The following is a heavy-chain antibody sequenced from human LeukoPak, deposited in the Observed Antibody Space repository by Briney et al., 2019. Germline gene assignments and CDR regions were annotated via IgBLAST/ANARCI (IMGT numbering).Heavy chain of an antibody. Sequence: GGSLRLSCVGSRFTFSTYWVHWVRQAPGKGLVWVSRISSDGSNTKYADSVKGRFTISRDNAKNTLYLQMNSLRAEDTAIYYCARRGPGYGSPFDYWGQGTLVTVSS. V-gene: IGHV3-74*03. D-gene: IGHD3-10*01. CDR1: RFTFSTYW. CDR2: ISSDGSNT. J-gene: IGHJ4*02. CDR3: ARRGPGYGSPFDY.